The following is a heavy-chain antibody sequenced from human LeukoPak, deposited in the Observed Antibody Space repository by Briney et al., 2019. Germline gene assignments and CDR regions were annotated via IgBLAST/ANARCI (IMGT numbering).Heavy chain of an antibody. CDR1: GLTFNNYA. J-gene: IGHJ4*02. Sequence: GGSLRLSCAVSGLTFNNYAMSWVLQAPGKGLDWVSTISNSGDSTYYADSVKGRFAVSRDNSKNTVYLQLNSLSAEDTAVYYCYGEGYWGQGTLVTISS. V-gene: IGHV3-23*01. D-gene: IGHD4/OR15-4a*01. CDR2: ISNSGDST. CDR3: YGEGY.